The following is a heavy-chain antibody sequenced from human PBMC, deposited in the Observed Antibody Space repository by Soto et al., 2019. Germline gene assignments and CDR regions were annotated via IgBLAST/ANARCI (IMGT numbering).Heavy chain of an antibody. Sequence: SGPPLVNPTQTLTQPFTFCGFSLSNRGMCVSWIRQPPGKALEWLALIDWDDDKYYSTSLKTRLTISKDTSKNQVVLTMTNMDPVDTATYYCARTDPYSSGWYYFDYWGQGTLVTVSS. J-gene: IGHJ4*02. V-gene: IGHV2-70*01. CDR2: IDWDDDK. CDR3: ARTDPYSSGWYYFDY. CDR1: GFSLSNRGMC. D-gene: IGHD6-19*01.